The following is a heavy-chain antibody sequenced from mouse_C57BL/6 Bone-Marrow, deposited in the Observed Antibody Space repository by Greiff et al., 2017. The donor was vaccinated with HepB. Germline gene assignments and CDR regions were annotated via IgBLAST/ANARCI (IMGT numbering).Heavy chain of an antibody. CDR3: ARGGRITTPPRYFDV. CDR2: ISYSGST. J-gene: IGHJ1*03. Sequence: EVMLVESGPGLAKPSQTLSLTCSVTGYSITSDYWNWIRKFPGNKLEYMGYISYSGSTYYNPSLKSRLSITRDTSKNQYYLQLNSVTTEDTATYYCARGGRITTPPRYFDVWGTGTTVTVSS. D-gene: IGHD1-1*01. V-gene: IGHV3-8*01. CDR1: GYSITSDY.